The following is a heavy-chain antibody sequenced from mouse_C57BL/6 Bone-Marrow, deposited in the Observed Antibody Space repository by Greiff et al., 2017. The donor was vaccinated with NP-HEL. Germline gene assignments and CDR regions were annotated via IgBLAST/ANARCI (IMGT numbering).Heavy chain of an antibody. J-gene: IGHJ1*03. D-gene: IGHD1-1*01. Sequence: VQVVESGPGLVAPSQSLSITCTVSGFSLTCYAISWVRQPPGTGLEWLGVIWTGGGANYNSAPKSRLRIRKDNYKSHTSLKMNSQQSNVTAGDYAARIRLYKYGRTGYFDDWGTGTTVTVSS. CDR2: IWTGGGA. CDR1: GFSLTCYA. V-gene: IGHV2-9-1*01. CDR3: ARIRLYKYGRTGYFDD.